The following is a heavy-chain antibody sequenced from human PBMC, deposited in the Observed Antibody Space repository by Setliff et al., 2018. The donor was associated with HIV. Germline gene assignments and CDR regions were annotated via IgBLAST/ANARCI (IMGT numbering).Heavy chain of an antibody. D-gene: IGHD2-15*01. CDR3: AKDGISGGAYPPYYFDY. J-gene: IGHJ4*01. CDR1: GFTFNTYA. V-gene: IGHV3-23*01. CDR2: ISGSGGST. Sequence: SLRLSCAASGFTFNTYAMSWVRQAPGKGLEWVSVISGSGGSTFYADSVKGRFTVSRDNPKNTLYLQMNGLRVEDTAVYYCAKDGISGGAYPPYYFDYWGHGTLVTVSS.